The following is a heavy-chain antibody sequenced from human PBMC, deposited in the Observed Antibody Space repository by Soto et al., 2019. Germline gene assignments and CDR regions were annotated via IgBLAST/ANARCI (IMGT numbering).Heavy chain of an antibody. D-gene: IGHD3-10*01. CDR2: IYYSGST. V-gene: IGHV4-59*01. J-gene: IGHJ4*02. Sequence: QVQLQESGPGLVKPSETLSLTCSVSGDSINSYYWSWIRQPPGKGLEWIGYIYYSGSTNYNPSLPSRVTISVDTSKNQFSLKLSSVTAADTAVYYCARVRYSKIFDYWGQGILVTVSS. CDR1: GDSINSYY. CDR3: ARVRYSKIFDY.